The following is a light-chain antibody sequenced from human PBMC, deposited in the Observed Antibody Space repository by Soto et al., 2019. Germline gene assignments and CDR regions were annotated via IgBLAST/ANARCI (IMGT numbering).Light chain of an antibody. V-gene: IGLV2-11*01. CDR1: SSDIGYYDY. CDR3: CSYANNYPWV. Sequence: QSALTQPRSVSGSHGQSVTISCAGTSSDIGYYDYVSWFQQHPGKAPKIIIYDVTKRPSGVPDRVSGFKSGNTAYLTFSGLLSEDEAEYFCCSYANNYPWVVGGGTKLTVL. J-gene: IGLJ3*02. CDR2: DVT.